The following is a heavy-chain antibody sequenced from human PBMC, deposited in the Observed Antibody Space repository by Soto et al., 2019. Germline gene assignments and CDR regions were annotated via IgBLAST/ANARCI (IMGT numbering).Heavy chain of an antibody. Sequence: SVKVSCKASGFTFTSSAVQWVRQARGQRLEWIGWIVVGSGNTNYAQKFQEGVTITRDMSTSTAYMELSSLRSEDTAVYYCAATVDTAMAQDAFDIWGQGTMVTVSS. CDR1: GFTFTSSA. CDR3: AATVDTAMAQDAFDI. CDR2: IVVGSGNT. V-gene: IGHV1-58*01. J-gene: IGHJ3*02. D-gene: IGHD5-18*01.